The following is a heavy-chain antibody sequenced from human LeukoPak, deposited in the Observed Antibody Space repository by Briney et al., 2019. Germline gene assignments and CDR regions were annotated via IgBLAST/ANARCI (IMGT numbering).Heavy chain of an antibody. CDR3: VRGCDRASCPYYFDS. CDR2: ISASSGTI. D-gene: IGHD4/OR15-4a*01. CDR1: GFTFGSSA. Sequence: GGSLRLSCAASGFTFGSSAMTWVRQAPGKGLEWVSYISASSGTIYYADSVKGRFTISRDNAKDSLYLQLNSLRAEDTAVYYCVRGCDRASCPYYFDSWAQGTLVTVSS. J-gene: IGHJ4*02. V-gene: IGHV3-48*01.